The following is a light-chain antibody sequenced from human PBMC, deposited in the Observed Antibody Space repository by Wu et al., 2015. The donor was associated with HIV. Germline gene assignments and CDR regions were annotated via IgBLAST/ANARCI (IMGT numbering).Light chain of an antibody. Sequence: EIVLTQSPATLSLSPGERATLSCRASQDIDTYLAWYQHKPGQGPRLLIYDASKRATGIPARFSGRGSGTDFTLTISRLEPEDFAVYYCQQYGSSQWSFGQGTKVEIK. CDR2: DAS. CDR3: QQYGSSQWS. V-gene: IGKV3D-11*01. CDR1: QDIDTY. J-gene: IGKJ1*01.